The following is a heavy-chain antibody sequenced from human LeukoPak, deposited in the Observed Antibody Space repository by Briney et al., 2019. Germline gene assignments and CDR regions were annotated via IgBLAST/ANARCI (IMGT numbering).Heavy chain of an antibody. J-gene: IGHJ4*02. Sequence: GGSLRLSCAASGFTFSSYEMNWVRQAPGKGLEWVSSISGTSTSIYYADSVKGRFTISRDNAKNSLYLQMNSLRAKDTAVYYCARGPIPDYWGQGTLVTVSS. D-gene: IGHD2-2*02. CDR3: ARGPIPDY. CDR2: ISGTSTSI. V-gene: IGHV3-21*01. CDR1: GFTFSSYE.